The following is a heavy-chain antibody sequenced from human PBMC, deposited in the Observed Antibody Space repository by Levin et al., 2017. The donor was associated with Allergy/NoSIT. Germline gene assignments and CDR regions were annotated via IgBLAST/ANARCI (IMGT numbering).Heavy chain of an antibody. V-gene: IGHV3-43*01. Sequence: AGGSLRLSCAASGFTFDDYSMHWVRQAPGKGLEWVSLISWDGGRTDYADSVKGRFTISSDNSKNSLYLQMNSLRTEDTALYYCAKDIAAAGTFDFGMDVWGQGTTVTVSS. CDR1: GFTFDDYS. J-gene: IGHJ6*02. CDR3: AKDIAAAGTFDFGMDV. CDR2: ISWDGGRT. D-gene: IGHD6-13*01.